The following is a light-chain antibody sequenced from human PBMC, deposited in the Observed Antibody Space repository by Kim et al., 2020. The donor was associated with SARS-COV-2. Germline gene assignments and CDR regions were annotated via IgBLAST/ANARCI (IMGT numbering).Light chain of an antibody. J-gene: IGLJ2*01. Sequence: PGRAPQLMIFDVSSRPSGVSNRFSGSKSGNTASLTISGLQAEDVADYYCSSTSTSSTFVVFGGGTQLTVL. V-gene: IGLV2-14*03. CDR3: SSTSTSSTFVV. CDR2: DVS.